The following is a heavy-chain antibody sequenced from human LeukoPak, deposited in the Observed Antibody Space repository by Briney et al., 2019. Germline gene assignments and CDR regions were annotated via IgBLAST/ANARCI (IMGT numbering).Heavy chain of an antibody. CDR2: ISYDGSNK. D-gene: IGHD2-2*01. CDR1: GFTFSSYA. J-gene: IGHJ5*02. V-gene: IGHV3-30-3*01. Sequence: GGSLRLSCAASGFTFSSYAMHWVRQAPGKGLEWVAVISYDGSNKYYADSVKGRFTISRDNSKNTLYLQMNSLRAEDTAVYYCARDHYCSSTSCYNWFDPWGQGTLVTVSS. CDR3: ARDHYCSSTSCYNWFDP.